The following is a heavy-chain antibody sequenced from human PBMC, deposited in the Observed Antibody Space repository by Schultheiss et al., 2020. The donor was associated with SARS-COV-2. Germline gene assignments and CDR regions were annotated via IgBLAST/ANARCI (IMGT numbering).Heavy chain of an antibody. J-gene: IGHJ1*01. Sequence: GESLKISCTASGFTFGDYAMSWVRQAPGKGLEWVGFIRSKAYGGTTEYAASVKGRFTISRDDSKSIAYLQMNSLKTEDTAVYYCTATLRWFGVGWGQGTLVTVSS. D-gene: IGHD3-10*01. V-gene: IGHV3-49*04. CDR2: IRSKAYGGTT. CDR3: TATLRWFGVG. CDR1: GFTFGDYA.